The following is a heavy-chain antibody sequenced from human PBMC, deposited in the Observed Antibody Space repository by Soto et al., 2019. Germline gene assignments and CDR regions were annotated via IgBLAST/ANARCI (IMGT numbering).Heavy chain of an antibody. Sequence: QVQLVQSGAEVKKPGSSVKVSCKASGGTFSSYAISWVRQAPGQGLEWMGGIIPIFGTANYAQKFQGRVTITADDSTSTAYMELSSLRSEDTAVYYCARGTYYGGNSGVSYLDYWGQGTLVTVSS. D-gene: IGHD4-17*01. V-gene: IGHV1-69*12. CDR3: ARGTYYGGNSGVSYLDY. CDR2: IIPIFGTA. J-gene: IGHJ4*02. CDR1: GGTFSSYA.